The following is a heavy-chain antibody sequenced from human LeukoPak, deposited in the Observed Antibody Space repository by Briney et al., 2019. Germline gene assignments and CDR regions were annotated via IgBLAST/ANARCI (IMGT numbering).Heavy chain of an antibody. D-gene: IGHD3-10*01. CDR3: ARGHITMVRGAPLWFDP. V-gene: IGHV4-39*07. J-gene: IGHJ5*02. CDR1: GGSISSSSYY. Sequence: PSETLSLTCTVSGGSISSSSYYWGWIRQPPGKGLEWIGSIYYSGSTYYNPSLKSRVTISVDTSKNQFSPKLSSVTAADTAVYYCARGHITMVRGAPLWFDPWGQGTLVTVSS. CDR2: IYYSGST.